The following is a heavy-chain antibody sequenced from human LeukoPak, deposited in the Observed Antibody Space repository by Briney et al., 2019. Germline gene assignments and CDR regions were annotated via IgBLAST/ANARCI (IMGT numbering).Heavy chain of an antibody. CDR3: ASPYSSSSRSAFDI. CDR2: ISGYDGNT. V-gene: IGHV1-18*01. J-gene: IGHJ3*02. CDR1: GYTFTTYG. D-gene: IGHD6-13*01. Sequence: ASVKVSCKASGYTFTTYGISWVRQAPGQGLEWMGWISGYDGNTKYAQKFQGRVTIARDTSASTAYMELSSLRSEDTAVYYCASPYSSSSRSAFDIWGQGTMVTVSS.